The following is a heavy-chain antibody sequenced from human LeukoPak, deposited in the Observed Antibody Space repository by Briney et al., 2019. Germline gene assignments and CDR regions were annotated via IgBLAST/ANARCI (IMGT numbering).Heavy chain of an antibody. Sequence: GRSLRLSCVASGFSFSRYDMHWVRQAPGKGLVWVSRINSDGINTSYADSVKGRFTISRDNAKNTLNLQMNSLRAEDTAVYYCARDLGQYYDTSDNWFDPWGQGTLVTVSS. CDR2: INSDGINT. CDR3: ARDLGQYYDTSDNWFDP. D-gene: IGHD3-22*01. J-gene: IGHJ5*02. V-gene: IGHV3-74*01. CDR1: GFSFSRYD.